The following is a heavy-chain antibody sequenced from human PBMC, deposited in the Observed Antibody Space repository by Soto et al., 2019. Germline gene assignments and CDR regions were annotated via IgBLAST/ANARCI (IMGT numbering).Heavy chain of an antibody. Sequence: QLQLQGSGPGLVKPSETLSLTCTVSGGSIASSNYYWGWIRQPPGGGLEWIGSMFYGANTYYNPSLTNRVTISVETYKNQFSLRLTSVTAADTAVYYCARHRAWAHLDDWGQGTLVTVSS. CDR1: GGSIASSNYY. CDR2: MFYGANT. CDR3: ARHRAWAHLDD. D-gene: IGHD7-27*01. V-gene: IGHV4-39*01. J-gene: IGHJ4*02.